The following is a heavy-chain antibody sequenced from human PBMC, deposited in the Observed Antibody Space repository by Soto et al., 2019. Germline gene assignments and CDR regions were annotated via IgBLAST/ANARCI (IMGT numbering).Heavy chain of an antibody. CDR2: IKSKTDGGTT. CDR1: GFTFSNAW. J-gene: IGHJ3*02. V-gene: IGHV3-15*01. CDR3: TTDTGGGSGSYAFDI. D-gene: IGHD3-10*01. Sequence: GGSLRLSCAASGFTFSNAWMSWVRQAPGKGLEWVGRIKSKTDGGTTDYAAPVKGRFTISRDDSKNTLYLQMNSLKTEDTAVYYCTTDTGGGSGSYAFDIWGQGTMVTVSS.